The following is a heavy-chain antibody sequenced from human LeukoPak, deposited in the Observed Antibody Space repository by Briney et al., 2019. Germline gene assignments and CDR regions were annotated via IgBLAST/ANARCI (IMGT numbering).Heavy chain of an antibody. CDR1: GYSTSSGHD. CDR3: AKDRQRGYCSNNSGQYYADY. CDR2: IYHSGST. Sequence: PSETLSLTSALSGYSTSSGHDWGWIRQPPGKGLEWIGSIYHSGSTYYNPSLKSRVTISVDTTNNQFSLKLCSVTGADTAVYYCAKDRQRGYCSNNSGQYYADYGGQGTLVIVSS. D-gene: IGHD2-2*01. J-gene: IGHJ4*02. V-gene: IGHV4-38-2*02.